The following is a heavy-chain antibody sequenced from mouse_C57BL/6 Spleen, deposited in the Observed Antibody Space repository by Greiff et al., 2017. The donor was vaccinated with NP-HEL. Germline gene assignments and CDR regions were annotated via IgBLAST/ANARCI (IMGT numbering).Heavy chain of an antibody. CDR3: ARSYYYSNYVGYYFDY. V-gene: IGHV1-82*01. Sequence: VQLQQSGPELVKPGASVKISCKASGYAFSSSWMNWVKQRPGKGLEWIGRIYPGDGDTNYNGKFKGKATLTADKSSSTAYMQLSSLTSEDSAVYFCARSYYYSNYVGYYFDYWGQGTTLTVSS. D-gene: IGHD2-5*01. J-gene: IGHJ2*01. CDR2: IYPGDGDT. CDR1: GYAFSSSW.